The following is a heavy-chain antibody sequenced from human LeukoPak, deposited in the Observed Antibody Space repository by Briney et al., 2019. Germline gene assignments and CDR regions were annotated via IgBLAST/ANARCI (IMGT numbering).Heavy chain of an antibody. V-gene: IGHV1-69*13. D-gene: IGHD1-26*01. CDR1: GGTFSSYA. CDR2: IIPIFGTA. CDR3: ARRSDSGSYYGPYFDY. Sequence: SSVKVSCKASGGTFSSYAISWVRQAPGQGLEWMGGIIPIFGTANYVQKFQGRVTITADESTSTAYMELSSLRSEDTAVYYCARRSDSGSYYGPYFDYWGQGTLVTVSS. J-gene: IGHJ4*02.